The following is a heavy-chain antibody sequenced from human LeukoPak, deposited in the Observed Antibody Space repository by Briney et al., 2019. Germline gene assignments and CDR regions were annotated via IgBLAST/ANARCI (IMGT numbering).Heavy chain of an antibody. CDR2: IIPIFGTA. CDR3: ASHNGKGYYYMDV. J-gene: IGHJ6*03. D-gene: IGHD2-8*01. Sequence: ASVKVSCKASGGTFSSYAISWVRQASGQGLEWMGGIIPIFGTANYAQKFQGRVTITTDESTSTAYMELSSLRSEDTAVYYCASHNGKGYYYMDVWGKGTTVTVSS. V-gene: IGHV1-69*05. CDR1: GGTFSSYA.